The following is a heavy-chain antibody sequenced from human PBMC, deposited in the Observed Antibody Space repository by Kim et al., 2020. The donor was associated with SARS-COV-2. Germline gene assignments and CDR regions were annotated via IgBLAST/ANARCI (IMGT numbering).Heavy chain of an antibody. D-gene: IGHD5-18*01. J-gene: IGHJ6*02. Sequence: GGSLRLSCAASGFTVSSNYMSWVRQAPGKGLEWVSVIYSGGSTYYADSVKGRFTISRDNSKNTLYLQMNSLRAEDTAVYYCARDSYSYGWYYGMDVWGQGTTVTVSS. CDR2: IYSGGST. V-gene: IGHV3-53*01. CDR3: ARDSYSYGWYYGMDV. CDR1: GFTVSSNY.